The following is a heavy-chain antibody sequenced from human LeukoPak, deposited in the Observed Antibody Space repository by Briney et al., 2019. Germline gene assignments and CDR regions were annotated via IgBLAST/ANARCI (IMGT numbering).Heavy chain of an antibody. Sequence: SETLSLTCTVSGGSISSSSYYWGWIRQPPGKGLEWIGYIYHSGSTYYNPSLKSRVTISVDRSKNQFSLKLSSVTAADTAVYYCARVPVRGVRRFDYWGQGTLVTVSS. CDR2: IYHSGST. V-gene: IGHV4-39*07. CDR1: GGSISSSSYY. J-gene: IGHJ4*02. CDR3: ARVPVRGVRRFDY. D-gene: IGHD3-10*01.